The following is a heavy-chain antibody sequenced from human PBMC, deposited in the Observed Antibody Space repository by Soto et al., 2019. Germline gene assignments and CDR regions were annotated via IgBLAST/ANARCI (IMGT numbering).Heavy chain of an antibody. CDR2: IYYSGST. J-gene: IGHJ4*02. V-gene: IGHV4-31*03. CDR3: ARAGSGVQLWY. Sequence: QVQLQESGPGLVKPSQTLSLTCTVSGGSISSGGYYWSWIRQHPGKGLEWIGYIYYSGSTYYNPSLRSRVTRSVDTSKNRSSRKLSSVTAADTAVYYCARAGSGVQLWYWGQGTLVTVSS. D-gene: IGHD5-18*01. CDR1: GGSISSGGYY.